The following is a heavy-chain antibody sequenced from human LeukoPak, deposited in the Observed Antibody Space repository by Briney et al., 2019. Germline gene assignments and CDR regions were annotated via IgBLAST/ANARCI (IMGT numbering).Heavy chain of an antibody. CDR1: GFTFRSYW. CDR2: ISSDSGTI. CDR3: ARRDPFDY. J-gene: IGHJ4*02. V-gene: IGHV3-48*02. Sequence: PGGSLRLSCAASGFTFRSYWMHWVRQAPGKGLEWISFISSDSGTIYYADSVKGRFTISRNNAANSLYLHMNNLRDDDTAVYYCARRDPFDYWGQGTMVTVSS.